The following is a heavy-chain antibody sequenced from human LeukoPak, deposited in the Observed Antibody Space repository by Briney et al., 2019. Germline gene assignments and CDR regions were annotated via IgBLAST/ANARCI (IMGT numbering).Heavy chain of an antibody. CDR3: VRGGIQVSGIDAFDI. CDR1: GFTFRNFD. V-gene: IGHV3-13*01. D-gene: IGHD5/OR15-5a*01. Sequence: GSLRLSCAASGFTFRNFDMHWVRQVPGRGLEWVSAIGIADDTHYLPSVKGRFTISRENAKNSLYLQMNSLRDGDTAVYYCVRGGIQVSGIDAFDIWGQGTMVTVSS. J-gene: IGHJ3*02. CDR2: IGIADDT.